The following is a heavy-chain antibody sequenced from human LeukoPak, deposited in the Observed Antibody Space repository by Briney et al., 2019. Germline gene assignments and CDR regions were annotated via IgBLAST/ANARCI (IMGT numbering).Heavy chain of an antibody. J-gene: IGHJ4*02. D-gene: IGHD1-14*01. CDR2: ISSSSSTI. CDR1: GFTFSSYS. CDR3: ARGTSPTGNDY. Sequence: PGGSLRLSCAASGFTFSSYSMNWVRQAPGKGLEWVSYISSSSSTIYYADSVKGRFTISRDNAKNSLYLQMNSLRAEDTAVYYCARGTSPTGNDYWGQGTLVTVPS. V-gene: IGHV3-48*01.